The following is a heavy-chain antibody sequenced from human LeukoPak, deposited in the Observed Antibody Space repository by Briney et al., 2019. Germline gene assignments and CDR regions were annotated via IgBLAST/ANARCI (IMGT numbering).Heavy chain of an antibody. CDR3: ARAGRSGGYY. CDR2: MNPNSRPP. J-gene: IGHJ4*02. CDR1: GYTFTSYD. Sequence: ASVRVSFKASGYTFTSYDINWVRQATGQGVDSLGWMNPNSRPPGYPQNSQRRFTITRNTSISTAYMELSSLRSEDTAVYYCARAGRSGGYYWGQGTLVTVSS. D-gene: IGHD2-15*01. V-gene: IGHV1-8*03.